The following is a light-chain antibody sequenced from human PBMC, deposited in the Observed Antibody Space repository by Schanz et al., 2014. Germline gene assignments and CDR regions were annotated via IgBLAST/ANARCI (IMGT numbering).Light chain of an antibody. CDR2: DAS. V-gene: IGKV1-5*01. CDR3: QQSYSTPWT. J-gene: IGKJ1*01. Sequence: DIQMTQSPSTLSASVGDRVTLSCRASQSVSSWLAWYQQKPGRPPKLLIYDASSLQSGVPSRFSGSGSATEFTLTISSLQPEDFATYYCQQSYSTPWTFGQGTKVEIK. CDR1: QSVSSW.